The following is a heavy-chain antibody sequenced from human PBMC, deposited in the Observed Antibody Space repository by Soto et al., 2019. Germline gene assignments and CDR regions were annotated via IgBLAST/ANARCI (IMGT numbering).Heavy chain of an antibody. CDR1: GGSMRSSDYY. D-gene: IGHD6-13*01. J-gene: IGHJ5*02. CDR2: MHYSGST. CDR3: ARPGYSSSWYWFDP. V-gene: IGHV4-39*01. Sequence: QVQLQESGPGLVKPSETLSLICSVSGGSMRSSDYYWGWIRQPPNKGLEWIGRMHYSGSTFYNPSLKSRVPISVDTSKHQFSLKLTSVTAADTAVYYCARPGYSSSWYWFDPWGQGTLVTVSS.